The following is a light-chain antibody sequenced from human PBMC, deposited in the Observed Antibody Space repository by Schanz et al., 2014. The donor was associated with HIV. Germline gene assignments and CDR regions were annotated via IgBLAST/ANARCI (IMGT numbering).Light chain of an antibody. J-gene: IGKJ4*01. V-gene: IGKV3-20*01. CDR2: ATS. Sequence: DIVLTQSPVTLSLSPGERATLSCRASQSVSSSSLAWYRQKAGQPPRLVIYATSTRAAGIPDRFSGTGSGTDFTLTISRLEPDDFAMYYCQSFGGSWGTFGGGTKVEIK. CDR3: QSFGGSWGT. CDR1: QSVSSSS.